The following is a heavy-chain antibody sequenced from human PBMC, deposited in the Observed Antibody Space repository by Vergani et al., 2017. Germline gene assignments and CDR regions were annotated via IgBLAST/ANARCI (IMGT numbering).Heavy chain of an antibody. Sequence: QVQLVESGGGLVKPGGSLRLSCAASGFSFSDHYMTWIRQAPGKGLEWVSYISNSGNTIEYADSVKGRFSISRDNAKSSLFLQMNSLRAEDTAVYYCAKDLPSGGFDYWGQGTLVTVSS. D-gene: IGHD6-19*01. CDR3: AKDLPSGGFDY. CDR1: GFSFSDHY. CDR2: ISNSGNTI. J-gene: IGHJ4*02. V-gene: IGHV3-11*01.